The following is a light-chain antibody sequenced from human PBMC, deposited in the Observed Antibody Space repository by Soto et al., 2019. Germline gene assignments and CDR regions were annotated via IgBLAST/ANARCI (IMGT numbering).Light chain of an antibody. Sequence: EMVLTQSPGTLSLSPGERATHSCSASQVIGDTLAWYQQKPGQTPRLLIYDTSIRATGVPARFSGSRSGAEFTLTISSLQSEDFAVYYCQQYNNWPITFGQGTRLEI. CDR3: QQYNNWPIT. V-gene: IGKV3-15*01. CDR2: DTS. CDR1: QVIGDT. J-gene: IGKJ5*01.